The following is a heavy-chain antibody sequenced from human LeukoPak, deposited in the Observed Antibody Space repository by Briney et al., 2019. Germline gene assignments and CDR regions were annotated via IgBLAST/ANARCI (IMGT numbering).Heavy chain of an antibody. CDR1: GGSISSYY. J-gene: IGHJ4*02. CDR2: IYSSGST. D-gene: IGHD5-18*01. CDR3: ARHVGIHLWSLYFDY. Sequence: KPSETLSLTCIVSGGSISSYYWSWIRQPPGKGLEWIGYIYSSGSTDYNPSLKSRATISLDTPNHQFSLKLTSVTAADTAVYYCARHVGIHLWSLYFDYWGQGSLVTVSS. V-gene: IGHV4-59*08.